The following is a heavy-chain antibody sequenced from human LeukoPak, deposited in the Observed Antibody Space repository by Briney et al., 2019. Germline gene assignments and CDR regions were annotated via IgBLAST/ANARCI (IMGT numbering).Heavy chain of an antibody. J-gene: IGHJ3*02. D-gene: IGHD6-13*01. V-gene: IGHV4-59*01. CDR3: ARQQLVRGPDAFDI. CDR1: GGSFSGYY. Sequence: KTSETPSLTCAVYGGSFSGYYWSWIRQPPGKGLEWIGYIYYSGSTNYNPSLKSRVTISVDTSKNQFSLKLSSVTAADTAVYYCARQQLVRGPDAFDIWGQGTMVTVSS. CDR2: IYYSGST.